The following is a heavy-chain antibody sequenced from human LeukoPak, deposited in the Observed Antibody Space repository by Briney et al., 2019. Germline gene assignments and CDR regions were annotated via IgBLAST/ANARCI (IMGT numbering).Heavy chain of an antibody. CDR1: GGTCSTYA. D-gene: IGHD2-2*01. Sequence: ASVKVSCKASGGTCSTYAISWVRQAPGQGLEWMGRIIPILGISTYAQNFQGRVTVTADKSTTTAYMELSSLRSEDTAVYYCARDAHCSSATCSGDYWGQGTLVTVSS. CDR3: ARDAHCSSATCSGDY. V-gene: IGHV1-69*04. CDR2: IIPILGIS. J-gene: IGHJ4*02.